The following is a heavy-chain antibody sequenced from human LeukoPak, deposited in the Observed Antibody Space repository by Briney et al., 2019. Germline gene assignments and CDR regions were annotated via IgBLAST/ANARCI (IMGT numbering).Heavy chain of an antibody. Sequence: GGSLRLSRAASGFTFSSYWMSWVRQAPGKGLEWVANIKQDGSEKYYVDSVEGRFTISRDNAKNSLYLQMNSLRAEDTAVYYCARAVELELPAFFDYWGQGTLVTVSS. CDR3: ARAVELELPAFFDY. V-gene: IGHV3-7*01. CDR2: IKQDGSEK. D-gene: IGHD1-7*01. J-gene: IGHJ4*02. CDR1: GFTFSSYW.